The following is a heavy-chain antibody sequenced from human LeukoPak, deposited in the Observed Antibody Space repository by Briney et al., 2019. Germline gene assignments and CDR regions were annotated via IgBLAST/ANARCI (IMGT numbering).Heavy chain of an antibody. V-gene: IGHV3-48*01. CDR1: GFTFSDYS. D-gene: IGHD6-6*01. CDR2: ISSSARTI. Sequence: PGGSLRLSCAASGFTFSDYSMSWVRQAPGKGLEWVSYISSSARTIYYADSVKGRFSISRDKAKSSLYLQMNSLRVEDTAVYYCARSVAARLDFDYWGQGTLVTVSS. CDR3: ARSVAARLDFDY. J-gene: IGHJ4*02.